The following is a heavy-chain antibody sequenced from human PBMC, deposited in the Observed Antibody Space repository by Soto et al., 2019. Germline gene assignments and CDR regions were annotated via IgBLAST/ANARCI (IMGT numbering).Heavy chain of an antibody. V-gene: IGHV4-4*02. CDR2: IYHGGST. Sequence: LETLSLTCAVSGGFSSSGGWWTWVRQPPGKGLEWIGQIYHGGSTNYNPSLKSRVILSLDKSTNQFSLKLNSVNDADTAVYYCARDHPHSYGVYYFDYWGQGTPVTVSS. D-gene: IGHD5-18*01. J-gene: IGHJ4*02. CDR1: GGFSSSGGW. CDR3: ARDHPHSYGVYYFDY.